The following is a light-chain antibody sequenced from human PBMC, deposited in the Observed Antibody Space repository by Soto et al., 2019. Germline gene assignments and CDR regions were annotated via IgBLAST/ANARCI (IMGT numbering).Light chain of an antibody. CDR1: SSNIGSNT. CDR2: NNN. J-gene: IGLJ2*01. V-gene: IGLV1-44*01. Sequence: QSVLTQPPSASGTPGQRVTISCSGSSSNIGSNTVNWYQQLPGTAPKLLIYNNNQRPSGVPDRFSGSKSGTSASLAISGLHSEDEADYYCAAWDDSLNGHVVFGGGTKLTVL. CDR3: AAWDDSLNGHVV.